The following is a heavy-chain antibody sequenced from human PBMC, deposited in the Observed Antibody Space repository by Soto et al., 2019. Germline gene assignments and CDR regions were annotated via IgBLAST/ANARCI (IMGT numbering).Heavy chain of an antibody. V-gene: IGHV4-59*01. CDR3: ARASYDTAPFAY. CDR2: IYYTGST. CDR1: GGSISPYY. J-gene: IGHJ4*02. Sequence: VHLQESGPGPVRPSETLSLTCTVSGGSISPYYWSWIRQPPGKGLDLIGYIYYTGSTNYNPSLKTRVTISVDKSKNQFSLKLNSVTAADTAVYYCARASYDTAPFAYWGQGILVTVSS. D-gene: IGHD3-3*01.